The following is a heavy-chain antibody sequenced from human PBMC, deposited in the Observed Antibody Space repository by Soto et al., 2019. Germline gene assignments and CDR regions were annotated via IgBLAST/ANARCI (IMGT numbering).Heavy chain of an antibody. CDR1: GGSISSGGYY. CDR2: IDYSGST. J-gene: IGHJ4*02. V-gene: IGHV4-31*03. Sequence: QVQLQESGPGLVKPSQTLSLTCTVSGGSISSGGYYWSWIRQHPGKGLEWIAYIDYSGSTYYNPSLKSRATISVDTSKNPCSLKLSSVTAADTAVYYWARRIVATIYYFDYWGQGTLVTVSS. D-gene: IGHD5-12*01. CDR3: ARRIVATIYYFDY.